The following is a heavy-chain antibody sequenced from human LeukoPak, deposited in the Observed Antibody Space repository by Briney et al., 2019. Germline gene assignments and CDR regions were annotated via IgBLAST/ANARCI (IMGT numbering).Heavy chain of an antibody. CDR3: ARVRLGIDYYDSSRDDY. Sequence: GASVKVSCKASGYTFTSYAMHWVRQAPGQRLEWMGWINAGNGNTKYSQEFQGRVTITRDTSASTAYMELSSLRSEDTAVYYCARVRLGIDYYDSSRDDYWGQGTLVTVSS. J-gene: IGHJ4*02. V-gene: IGHV1-3*03. D-gene: IGHD3-22*01. CDR2: INAGNGNT. CDR1: GYTFTSYA.